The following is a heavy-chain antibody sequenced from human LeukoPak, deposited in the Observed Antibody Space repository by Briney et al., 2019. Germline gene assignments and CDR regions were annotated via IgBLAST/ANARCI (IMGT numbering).Heavy chain of an antibody. CDR2: TSAYNGNT. J-gene: IGHJ5*02. CDR3: ARSYYDYVWGSYRFNWFDP. D-gene: IGHD3-16*02. Sequence: GASVKVSCKASGYTFTSYGISWVRQAPGQGLEWMGWTSAYNGNTNYAQKLQGRVTMTTDTSTSTAYMELRSLRSDDTAVYYCARSYYDYVWGSYRFNWFDPWGQGTLVTVSS. V-gene: IGHV1-18*01. CDR1: GYTFTSYG.